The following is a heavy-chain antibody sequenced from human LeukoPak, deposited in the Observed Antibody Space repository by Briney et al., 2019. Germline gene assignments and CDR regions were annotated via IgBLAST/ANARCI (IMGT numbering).Heavy chain of an antibody. CDR3: ARVTAAAGSGY. D-gene: IGHD6-13*01. CDR2: ISSSSSTI. CDR1: GFTFSSYS. J-gene: IGHJ4*02. V-gene: IGHV3-48*04. Sequence: GGSLRLSCAASGFTFSSYSMKWVRQAPGKGLEWVSYISSSSSTIYYADSVKGRFTISRDNAKNSLYLQMNSLRAEDTAVYYCARVTAAAGSGYWGQGTLVTVSS.